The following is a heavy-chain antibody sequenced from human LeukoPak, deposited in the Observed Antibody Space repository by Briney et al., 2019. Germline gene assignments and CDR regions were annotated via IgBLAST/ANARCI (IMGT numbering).Heavy chain of an antibody. J-gene: IGHJ6*03. Sequence: QSGGSLRLSCTVSGFTVSSNSMSWVRQAPGKGLEWVSFIYSDNTHYSDSVKGRFTVSRDNSKNTLYLQTKSLRAEDTAVYYCAKGGGYEAQYYYYYLDVWGKGTTVTISS. D-gene: IGHD5-12*01. CDR2: IYSDNT. CDR3: AKGGGYEAQYYYYYLDV. CDR1: GFTVSSNS. V-gene: IGHV3-66*03.